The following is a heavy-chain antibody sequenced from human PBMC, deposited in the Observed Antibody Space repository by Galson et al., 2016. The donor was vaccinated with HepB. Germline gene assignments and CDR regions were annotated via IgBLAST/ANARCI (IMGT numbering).Heavy chain of an antibody. CDR2: IYSGGAT. Sequence: SLRLSCAGSGFIVSSHYMNWVRQAPGKGREWVAIIYSGGATYYADSVKGRFTISRDNPKNTLYLQMNSLKAEDTAVYYCSRDPGRIAAAGHLDSWGQGTLVTVS. V-gene: IGHV3-53*01. CDR1: GFIVSSHY. CDR3: SRDPGRIAAAGHLDS. D-gene: IGHD6-13*01. J-gene: IGHJ5*01.